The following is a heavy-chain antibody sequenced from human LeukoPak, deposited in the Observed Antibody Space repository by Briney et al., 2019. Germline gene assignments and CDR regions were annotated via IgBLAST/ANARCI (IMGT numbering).Heavy chain of an antibody. V-gene: IGHV3-66*01. CDR2: IYSGGST. CDR3: VRDWGYDSSGYWQKYFDT. CDR1: GFTVSRNY. Sequence: AGGSLRLSCAASGFTVSRNYMSWVRQAPGKGLEWVSVIYSGGSTYYADSVEGRFTMSRDNSKNTLYLQMNSLRAEDTAVYYCVRDWGYDSSGYWQKYFDTWGQGTLVTVSS. D-gene: IGHD3-22*01. J-gene: IGHJ4*02.